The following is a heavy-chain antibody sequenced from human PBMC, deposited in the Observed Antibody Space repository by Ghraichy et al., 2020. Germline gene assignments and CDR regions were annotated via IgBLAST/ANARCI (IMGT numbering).Heavy chain of an antibody. Sequence: SETLSLTCTVSGGSISSSNHYWGWIRQPPGKGLEWIGSIYYSGSAYYNPSLKSRVTISVDTSKSQFSLKLSSVTAADTAVYYCARHLGGSYQLFGYWGQGTLVTVSS. CDR1: GGSISSSNHY. CDR3: ARHLGGSYQLFGY. V-gene: IGHV4-39*01. D-gene: IGHD1-26*01. J-gene: IGHJ4*02. CDR2: IYYSGSA.